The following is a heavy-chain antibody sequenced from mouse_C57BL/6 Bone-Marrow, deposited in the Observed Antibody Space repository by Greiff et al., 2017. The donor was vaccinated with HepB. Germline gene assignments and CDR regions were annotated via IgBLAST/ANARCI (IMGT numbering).Heavy chain of an antibody. CDR1: GYTFTSYW. V-gene: IGHV1-69*01. CDR3: AILPAWFAY. J-gene: IGHJ3*01. Sequence: QVQLQQPGAELVMPGASVKLSCKASGYTFTSYWMHWVKQRPGQGLEWIGEIDPSDSYTNYNQKFKGKSTLTVDKSSSTAYMQLSSLTSEDSAVYYCAILPAWFAYGGQGLLVTVSA. CDR2: IDPSDSYT.